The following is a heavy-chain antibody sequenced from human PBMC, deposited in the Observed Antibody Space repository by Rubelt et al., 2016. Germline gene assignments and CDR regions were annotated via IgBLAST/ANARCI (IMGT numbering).Heavy chain of an antibody. J-gene: IGHJ6*02. V-gene: IGHV1-3*01. CDR3: ARDEDV. Sequence: QVQLVQSGAEVRKPGASVSVSCKASGYDFTSYALHWVRQAPGQGLEWMGWISAANENTRYSEKFQGRITITKDTSSGTAYMDRSSLTYEVTAVYYCARDEDVWGQGTTVTVSS. CDR1: GYDFTSYA. CDR2: ISAANENT.